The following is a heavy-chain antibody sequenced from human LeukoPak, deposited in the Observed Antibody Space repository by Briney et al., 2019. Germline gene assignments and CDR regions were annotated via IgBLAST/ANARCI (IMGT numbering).Heavy chain of an antibody. V-gene: IGHV4-30-4*08. Sequence: SETLSLTCTVSGGSISSGDYYWSWIRQPPGKGLEWIGYIYYSGSTYYNPSLKSRVTISVDTSKNQFSLKLSSVTAADTAVYYCARHASYDILTGPYYFDYWGQGTLVTVSS. CDR2: IYYSGST. CDR1: GGSISSGDYY. CDR3: ARHASYDILTGPYYFDY. J-gene: IGHJ4*02. D-gene: IGHD3-9*01.